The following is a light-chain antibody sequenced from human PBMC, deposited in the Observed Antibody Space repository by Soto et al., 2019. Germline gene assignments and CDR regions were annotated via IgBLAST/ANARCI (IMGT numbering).Light chain of an antibody. J-gene: IGKJ4*01. CDR3: QKYTNVPT. CDR2: AAS. V-gene: IGKV1-27*01. CDR1: QGISNY. Sequence: DIPMSQSASSLFASVGDRGTITCRASQGISNYLAWYQQIPGKVPKLLISAASTLQSGVPSRFSGSGSGTDFTLTISSLQPEDVATYYCQKYTNVPTFGGGTKVEIK.